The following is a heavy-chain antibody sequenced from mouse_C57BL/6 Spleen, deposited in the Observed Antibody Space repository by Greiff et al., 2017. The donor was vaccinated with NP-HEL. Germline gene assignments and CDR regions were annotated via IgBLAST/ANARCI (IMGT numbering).Heavy chain of an antibody. J-gene: IGHJ2*01. Sequence: EVMLVESEGGLVQPGSSMKLSCTASGFTFSDYYMAWVRQVPEKGLEWVANINYDGSSTYYLDSLKSRFIISRDNAKNILYLQMSSLKSEDTATYYCAREAWDYYGSSYYFDYWGQGTTLTVSS. V-gene: IGHV5-16*01. CDR3: AREAWDYYGSSYYFDY. CDR1: GFTFSDYY. D-gene: IGHD1-1*01. CDR2: INYDGSST.